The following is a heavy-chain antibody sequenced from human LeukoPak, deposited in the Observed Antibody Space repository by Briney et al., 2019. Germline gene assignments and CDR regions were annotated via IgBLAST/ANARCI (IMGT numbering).Heavy chain of an antibody. V-gene: IGHV4-59*08. CDR3: ARQKSYSSGWYFFDP. Sequence: SETLSLTCTVSGDSIRSYYRSCIRQPPGQGLESIGYISYSGSTHYNPSLKSRVTISVDTSKNHFSLRLTSVTAADTAVYYCARQKSYSSGWYFFDPWGQGTLVTVSS. CDR1: GDSIRSYY. CDR2: ISYSGST. J-gene: IGHJ5*02. D-gene: IGHD6-19*01.